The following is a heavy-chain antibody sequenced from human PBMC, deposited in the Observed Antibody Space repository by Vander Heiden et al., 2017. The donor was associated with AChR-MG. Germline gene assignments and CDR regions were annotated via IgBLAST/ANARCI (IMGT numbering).Heavy chain of an antibody. CDR1: GGSISTGGYY. CDR3: AREPKDTSYYYYMDV. CDR2: IYYSEST. V-gene: IGHV4-31*03. Sequence: QVQLQESGPGLVKPSQTLSLTCTVPGGSISTGGYYWSWIRQHPGKGLEWIGYIYYSESTYYNPSLKSRVTISVDTSKNQFSLKLSSVTAADTAVYYCAREPKDTSYYYYMDVWGKGTTVTVSS. J-gene: IGHJ6*03.